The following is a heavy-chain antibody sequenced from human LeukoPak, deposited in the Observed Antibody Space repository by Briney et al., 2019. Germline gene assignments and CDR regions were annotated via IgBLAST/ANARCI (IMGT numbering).Heavy chain of an antibody. CDR3: ARDSGDSSGYYNFDY. CDR1: GFTFSSYS. D-gene: IGHD3-22*01. Sequence: GGSLRLSCAASGFTFSSYSMNWVRQAPGKGLEWVSSISSSSSYIYYADSVKGRFTISRDNAKNSLYLQMNSLRAEDTAVYYCARDSGDSSGYYNFDYWGQGTLVTVSS. J-gene: IGHJ4*02. CDR2: ISSSSSYI. V-gene: IGHV3-21*01.